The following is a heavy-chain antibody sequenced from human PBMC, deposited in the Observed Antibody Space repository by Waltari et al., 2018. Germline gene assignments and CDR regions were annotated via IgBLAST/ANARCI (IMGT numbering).Heavy chain of an antibody. D-gene: IGHD4-4*01. CDR2: MNPNSGNT. V-gene: IGHV1-8*01. CDR1: GYTFTSYD. J-gene: IGHJ4*02. Sequence: QVQLVQSGAEVKKPGASVKVSCKASGYTFTSYDIKWVRQATGQGLEWMGWMNPNSGNTGYAQKFQGRVTMTRNTSISTAYMELSSLRSEDTAVYYCARVTMTVTTYSLDYWGQGTLVTVSS. CDR3: ARVTMTVTTYSLDY.